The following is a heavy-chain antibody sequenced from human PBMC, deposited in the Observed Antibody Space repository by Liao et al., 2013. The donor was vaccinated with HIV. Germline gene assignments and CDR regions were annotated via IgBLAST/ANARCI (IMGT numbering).Heavy chain of an antibody. D-gene: IGHD1-7*01. CDR2: INHSGSS. CDR3: SLEYQLQEVRWRVESREL. V-gene: IGHV4-34*02. Sequence: QVQLQQWGAGLLKPSETLSLTCGVNDGSFSNFYWSWIRQSPREGTWSGLGTINHSGSSNYNASLKSRLTMSLDTSKKEFSLKLRSVTAADTAIYYCSLEYQLQEVRWRVESRELWGRGILVTVSS. J-gene: IGHJ4*02. CDR1: DGSFSNFY.